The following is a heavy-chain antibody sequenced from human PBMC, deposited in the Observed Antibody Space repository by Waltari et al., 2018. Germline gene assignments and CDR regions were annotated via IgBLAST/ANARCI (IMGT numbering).Heavy chain of an antibody. J-gene: IGHJ2*01. CDR1: GDPLRIGNSS. CDR3: VRTLGFCTASTCSYGYFDL. Sequence: QVQLQESGPGLVKPSQTLSLTCTVSGDPLRIGNSSWSWIRQPSGKGLEWLGYIYYTGATSNNPSLRNRITMSLDASKGEFSMNMRSLTAADTAVYYCVRTLGFCTASTCSYGYFDLWGRGTLVAVSP. D-gene: IGHD3-10*01. V-gene: IGHV4-30-4*01. CDR2: IYYTGAT.